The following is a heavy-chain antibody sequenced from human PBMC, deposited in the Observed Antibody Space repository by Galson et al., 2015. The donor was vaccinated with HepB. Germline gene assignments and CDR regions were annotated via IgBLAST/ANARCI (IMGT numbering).Heavy chain of an antibody. CDR2: IYSGGST. J-gene: IGHJ6*02. D-gene: IGHD3-16*01. V-gene: IGHV3-53*04. CDR1: GFTVSSNY. Sequence: SLRLSCAASGFTVSSNYMSWARQAPGKGLEWVSVIYSGGSTYYADSVKGRFTISRHNSKNTPYLQMNSLRAEDTAVYYCAREVMITFGGVYSYGMDVWGQGTTVTVSS. CDR3: AREVMITFGGVYSYGMDV.